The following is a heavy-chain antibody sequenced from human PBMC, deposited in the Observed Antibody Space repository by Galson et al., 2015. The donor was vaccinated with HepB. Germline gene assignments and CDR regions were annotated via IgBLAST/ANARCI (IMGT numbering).Heavy chain of an antibody. D-gene: IGHD2-2*01. CDR3: ARQSVTNIVVVPAAIDAAYYYYYYMDV. J-gene: IGHJ6*03. CDR1: GFTFSSYW. Sequence: SLRLSCAASGFTFSSYWMSWVRQTPGKGLEWVANIKQDGSEKYYVDSVKGRFTISRDNAKNSLYLQMNSLRAEDTAVYYCARQSVTNIVVVPAAIDAAYYYYYYMDVWGKGTTVTVSS. CDR2: IKQDGSEK. V-gene: IGHV3-7*01.